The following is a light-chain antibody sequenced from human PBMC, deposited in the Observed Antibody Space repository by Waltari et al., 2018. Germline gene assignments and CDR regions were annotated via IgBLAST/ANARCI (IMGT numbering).Light chain of an antibody. CDR3: QQYGFSPEYT. CDR2: GAS. CDR1: QSVSRNY. Sequence: EIVWTQSPGTLSLSPGERATLSCRASQSVSRNYLAGYQQKPGKAPRLLISGASSRATGVPDRFNGSGSWTDFTLTISRLEPEDFAMYYCQQYGFSPEYTFGQGTKLEIK. V-gene: IGKV3-20*01. J-gene: IGKJ2*01.